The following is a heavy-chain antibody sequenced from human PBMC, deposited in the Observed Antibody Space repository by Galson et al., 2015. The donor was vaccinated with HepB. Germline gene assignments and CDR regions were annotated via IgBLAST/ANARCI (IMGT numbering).Heavy chain of an antibody. CDR3: TGDRKGGYGPFDY. V-gene: IGHV3-49*03. J-gene: IGHJ4*02. CDR1: GFTFGDYT. Sequence: SLRLSCAASGFTFGDYTMSWFRQAPGKGLEWVGSIRSIAYGGTTEYVASVKRRFTISRHDSKSIAYLQINSLKTEDTAVYYCTGDRKGGYGPFDYWGQGTLVTVSS. CDR2: IRSIAYGGTT. D-gene: IGHD5-12*01.